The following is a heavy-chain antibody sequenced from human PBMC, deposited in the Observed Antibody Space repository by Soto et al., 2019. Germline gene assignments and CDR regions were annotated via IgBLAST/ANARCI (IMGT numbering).Heavy chain of an antibody. CDR2: ISAENIYI. CDR1: GFTVGGYT. J-gene: IGHJ4*02. V-gene: IGHV3-21*04. Sequence: GGSLRLSCTISGFTVGGYTMTWVRQAPGKGLEWVSSISAENIYIFYADAVKGRFTISRDNAKDSVYLDMKRLRTDDTALYYCASAMFMGWSPQAYWGQGTPVTVSS. D-gene: IGHD3-3*01. CDR3: ASAMFMGWSPQAY.